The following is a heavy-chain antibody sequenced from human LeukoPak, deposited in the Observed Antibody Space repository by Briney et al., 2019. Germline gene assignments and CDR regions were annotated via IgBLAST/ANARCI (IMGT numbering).Heavy chain of an antibody. D-gene: IGHD6-13*01. CDR1: GLTFSSYA. V-gene: IGHV3-23*01. J-gene: IGHJ6*02. CDR3: AKAYSSSWFPNYYYYGMDV. Sequence: GGSLRLSCAASGLTFSSYAMSWVRQAPGKGLEWVSAISGSGGSTYYADSVKGRFTISRDNSKNTLYLQMNSLRAEDTAVYYCAKAYSSSWFPNYYYYGMDVWGQGTTVTVSS. CDR2: ISGSGGST.